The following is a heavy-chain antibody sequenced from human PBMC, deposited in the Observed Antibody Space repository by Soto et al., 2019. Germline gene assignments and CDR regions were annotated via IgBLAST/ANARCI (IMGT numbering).Heavy chain of an antibody. Sequence: GESLKISCKGSGYSFTTYWNAWVRQMPGKGLEWMGIIYPDDSDTKYNPSFQGQVTISADKSISTAYLQWSSLKASDTAMYYCARHKIYYSPGWVFRNGMDIWGQGTTVTVSS. CDR2: IYPDDSDT. J-gene: IGHJ6*02. D-gene: IGHD3-22*01. V-gene: IGHV5-51*01. CDR1: GYSFTTYW. CDR3: ARHKIYYSPGWVFRNGMDI.